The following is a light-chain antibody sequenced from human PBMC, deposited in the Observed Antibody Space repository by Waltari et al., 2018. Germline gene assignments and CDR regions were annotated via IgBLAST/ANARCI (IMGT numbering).Light chain of an antibody. CDR2: EVS. Sequence: QSALTQPASVSGSPGQSTPLSCTGTSRDVGGFTQCSWYPQHPGEAPKIMIYEVSNRASGISYRVSGSKSGNTASLTISGLQAADEADYYCSSYTSRNTLVFGGGTKLTVL. CDR3: SSYTSRNTLV. V-gene: IGLV2-14*03. J-gene: IGLJ2*01. CDR1: SRDVGGFTQ.